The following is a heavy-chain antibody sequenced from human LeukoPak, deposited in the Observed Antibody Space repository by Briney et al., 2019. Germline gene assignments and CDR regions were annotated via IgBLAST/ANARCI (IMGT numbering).Heavy chain of an antibody. CDR2: IYPGDSDT. V-gene: IGHV5-51*01. D-gene: IGHD1-1*01. CDR1: GYSFTNYW. CDR3: ARRGVGTGTTAIFDY. Sequence: PGESLQISCRGSGYSFTNYWIGWVRQMPGKGLEWMGIIYPGDSDTRYSPSFQGQVTISADKSISTAYLQWSSLKASDTAMYYCARRGVGTGTTAIFDYWGQGTLVTVSS. J-gene: IGHJ4*02.